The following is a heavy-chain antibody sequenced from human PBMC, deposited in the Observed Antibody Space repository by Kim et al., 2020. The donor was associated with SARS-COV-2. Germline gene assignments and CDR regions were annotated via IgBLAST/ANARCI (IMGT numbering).Heavy chain of an antibody. V-gene: IGHV3-7*03. CDR3: ARGGVPFLFDY. CDR2: K. Sequence: KDYVESVKGRFTISRDNAKNSLYLQMNSLRAEDTAVYYCARGGVPFLFDYWGQGTLVTVSS. D-gene: IGHD1-1*01. J-gene: IGHJ4*02.